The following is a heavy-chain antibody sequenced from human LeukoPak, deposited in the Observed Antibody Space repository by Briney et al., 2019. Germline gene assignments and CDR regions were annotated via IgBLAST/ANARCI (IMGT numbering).Heavy chain of an antibody. CDR2: IFYVGST. CDR1: GDSIGSRY. CDR3: ARDYYDSRGEAFDI. V-gene: IGHV4-59*11. D-gene: IGHD3-22*01. Sequence: SETLSLTCTVSGDSIGSRYWSWIRQPPGKGLEWIGYIFYVGSTNYNPSLKSRVTISVDTSKNQFSLKLNSVTAADTAVYYCARDYYDSRGEAFDIWGQGTMVTVSS. J-gene: IGHJ3*02.